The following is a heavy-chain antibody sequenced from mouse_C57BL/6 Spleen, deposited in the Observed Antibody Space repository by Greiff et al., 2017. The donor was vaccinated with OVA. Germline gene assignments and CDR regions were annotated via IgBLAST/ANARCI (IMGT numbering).Heavy chain of an antibody. CDR2: IDPETGGT. CDR1: GYTFTDYE. D-gene: IGHD1-1*01. CDR3: TRGYYGYYFDY. J-gene: IGHJ2*01. Sequence: SGAELVRPGASVTLSCKASGYTFTDYEMHWVKQTPVHGLEWIGAIDPETGGTAYNQKFKGKAILTADKSSSTAYMELRSLTSEDSAVYYCTRGYYGYYFDYWGQGTTLTVSS. V-gene: IGHV1-15*01.